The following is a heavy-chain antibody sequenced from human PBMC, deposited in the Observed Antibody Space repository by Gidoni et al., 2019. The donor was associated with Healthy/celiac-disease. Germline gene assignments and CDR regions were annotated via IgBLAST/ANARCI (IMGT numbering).Heavy chain of an antibody. D-gene: IGHD2-2*02. CDR3: ASYSSTSCYICAFDI. J-gene: IGHJ3*02. CDR1: GYTFTYRY. V-gene: IGHV1-45*02. Sequence: QMQLVQSGAEVKKTGSSVKVSCKASGYTFTYRYLHWVRQAPGQALEWMGWITPFNGNTNYAQKFQDRVTITRDRSMSTAYMELSSLRSEDTAMYYCASYSSTSCYICAFDIWGQGTMVTVSS. CDR2: ITPFNGNT.